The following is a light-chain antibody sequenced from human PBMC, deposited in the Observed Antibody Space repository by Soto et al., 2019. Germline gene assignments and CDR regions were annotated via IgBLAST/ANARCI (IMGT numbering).Light chain of an antibody. CDR1: SSDVGGYNF. CDR3: SSYTSISTYV. CDR2: DVT. V-gene: IGLV2-14*01. J-gene: IGLJ1*01. Sequence: QSVLTQPASGSGSPGQSITISCTGTSSDVGGYNFVSWYQQHPDKAPKLMIYDVTNRPSGVSNRFSGSKSGNTASLTISGLQAEDEADYYCSSYTSISTYVFGTGTKATVL.